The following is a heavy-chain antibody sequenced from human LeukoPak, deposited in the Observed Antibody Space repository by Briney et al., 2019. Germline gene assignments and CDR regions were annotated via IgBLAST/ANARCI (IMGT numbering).Heavy chain of an antibody. CDR1: GYTFSTYT. D-gene: IGHD5-24*01. J-gene: IGHJ4*02. V-gene: IGHV1-3*01. CDR2: INAGNGNT. Sequence: ASVKVPCKASGYTFSTYTMHWVRQAPGQRLEWMGWINAGNGNTKYSQKFQVRVTITRDTSATTAYMEMSSLKSEDTAVYYCAREIDRDDYNRFFDYWGQGTLVTVSS. CDR3: AREIDRDDYNRFFDY.